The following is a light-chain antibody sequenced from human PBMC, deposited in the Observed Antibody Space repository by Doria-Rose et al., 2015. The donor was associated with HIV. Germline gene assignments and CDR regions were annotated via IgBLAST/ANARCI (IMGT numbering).Light chain of an antibody. CDR2: KDS. V-gene: IGLV3-25*03. CDR1: GLPSQY. Sequence: QLPSVSVSPGQTARITCSGDGLPSQYAYWYQQKPGQAPVLVIYKDSERPSGIPERISGSSSGTTVTLTISGVQAEDEADYHCQSADSSGTFLFGGGTKLTVL. CDR3: QSADSSGTFL. J-gene: IGLJ2*01.